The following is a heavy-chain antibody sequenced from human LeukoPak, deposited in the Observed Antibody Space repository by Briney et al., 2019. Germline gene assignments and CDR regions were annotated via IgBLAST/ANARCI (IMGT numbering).Heavy chain of an antibody. CDR3: AKGGKWDVTPFDY. D-gene: IGHD1-26*01. CDR1: GFNFSRYA. CDR2: ISGGGGST. Sequence: GGSLRLSCAASGFNFSRYAMSWVRQAPGKGLEWVSTISGGGGSTYYADSVKGRFTISRDNSKNTLYLQVNSLRAEDTAVYYCAKGGKWDVTPFDYWGQGTLVTVSS. V-gene: IGHV3-23*01. J-gene: IGHJ4*02.